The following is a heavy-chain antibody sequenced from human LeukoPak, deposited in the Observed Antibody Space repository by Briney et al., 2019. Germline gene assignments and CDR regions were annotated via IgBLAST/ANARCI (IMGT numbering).Heavy chain of an antibody. CDR1: GYSIRSSNW. Sequence: PSETLSLTCAVSGYSIRSSNWWGWVRQPPGKGLEWIGYIHYSEGTYYNPSLKSRVTMSVDTSKNQFSLKLSSVTAVDTAVYYCARKHRWNGLYFDYWGQGTLVTVSS. V-gene: IGHV4-28*01. J-gene: IGHJ4*02. CDR2: IHYSEGT. CDR3: ARKHRWNGLYFDY. D-gene: IGHD1-1*01.